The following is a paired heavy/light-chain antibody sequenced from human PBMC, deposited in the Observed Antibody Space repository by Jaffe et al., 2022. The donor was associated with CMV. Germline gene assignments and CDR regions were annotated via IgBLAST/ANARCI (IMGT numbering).Light chain of an antibody. CDR2: KDS. Sequence: SYELTQPPSVSVSPGQTARITCSGDALPKQYAYWYQQKPGQAPVLVIYKDSERPSGIPERFSGSSSGTTVTLTISGVQAEDEADYYCQSADSSGTLRDVVFGGGTKLTVL. J-gene: IGLJ2*01. V-gene: IGLV3-25*03. CDR3: QSADSSGTLRDVV. CDR1: ALPKQY.
Heavy chain of an antibody. D-gene: IGHD3-3*01. CDR2: IYYSGST. CDR1: GGSISSSSYY. V-gene: IGHV4-39*01. CDR3: ARPTYLFGVVIMGWYFDL. Sequence: QLQLQESGPGLVKPSETLSLTCTVSGGSISSSSYYWGWIRQPPGKGLEWIGSIYYSGSTYYNPSLKSRVTISVDTSKNQFSLKLSSVTAADTAVYYCARPTYLFGVVIMGWYFDLWGRGTLVTVSS. J-gene: IGHJ2*01.